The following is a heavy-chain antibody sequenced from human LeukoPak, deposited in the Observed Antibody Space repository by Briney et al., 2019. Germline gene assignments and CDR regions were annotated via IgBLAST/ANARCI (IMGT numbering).Heavy chain of an antibody. J-gene: IGHJ6*04. Sequence: GESLTLSCSASGFTFNRYGMHGVRQAPGKGRQGVAGIWYDGSNKYYQDSVQGRFTTSRDNSKNTLYLQMKSLTADDTAVYYCASKGAVSLLRYFASYYYGMDVWGKGTTVTVSS. D-gene: IGHD3-9*01. CDR2: IWYDGSNK. CDR3: ASKGAVSLLRYFASYYYGMDV. CDR1: GFTFNRYG. V-gene: IGHV3-33*01.